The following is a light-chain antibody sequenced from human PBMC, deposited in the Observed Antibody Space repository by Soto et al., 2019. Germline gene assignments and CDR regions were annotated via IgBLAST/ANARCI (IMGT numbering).Light chain of an antibody. V-gene: IGKV3-11*01. CDR1: QSVSSH. Sequence: EVVLTQSPATLSLSPGDRATLSCRASQSVSSHFAWYQQKSGQAPRLLIYDASKRATGIPARFSGSGSGTDFTLTISSLEPEDFAVYYCQQYGSSPGTFGQGTKVDIK. J-gene: IGKJ1*01. CDR2: DAS. CDR3: QQYGSSPGT.